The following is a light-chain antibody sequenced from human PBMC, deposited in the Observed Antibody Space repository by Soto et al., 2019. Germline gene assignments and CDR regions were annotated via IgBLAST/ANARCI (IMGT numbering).Light chain of an antibody. Sequence: QSALTQPASVSGSPGQSITISCTGTSSDVGSYNLVSWYQQHPGKAPKLMIHEVSKRPSGVSSRFSGSKSGNTASLTISGLQAEDEADYYCCSYAGSVVFGGGTKLTVL. V-gene: IGLV2-23*02. J-gene: IGLJ2*01. CDR3: CSYAGSVV. CDR2: EVS. CDR1: SSDVGSYNL.